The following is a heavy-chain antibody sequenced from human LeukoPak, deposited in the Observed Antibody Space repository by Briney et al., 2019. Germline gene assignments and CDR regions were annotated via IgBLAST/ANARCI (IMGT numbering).Heavy chain of an antibody. CDR3: AREGGYYHLDY. J-gene: IGHJ4*02. CDR1: GFTFNNYY. D-gene: IGHD3-22*01. CDR2: ISSTVSTT. V-gene: IGHV3-11*01. Sequence: KPGGSLRLSCAASGFTFNNYYMSWIRQAPGKGLEWISYISSTVSTTYYADSVKGQFTISRDNAKNSLYLQMNSLRAEDTAVYYCAREGGYYHLDYWGQGTLVTVSS.